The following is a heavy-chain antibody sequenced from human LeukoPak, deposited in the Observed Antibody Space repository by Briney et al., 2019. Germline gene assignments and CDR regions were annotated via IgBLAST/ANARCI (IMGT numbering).Heavy chain of an antibody. CDR3: ATSPAVYYYYYIDV. V-gene: IGHV4-39*01. CDR1: GGSISGSSYY. Sequence: PSETLSLTCTVSGGSISGSSYYWAWIRQPPGKGLEWIGSIYYSGSTSYNPSLKSRVTMSVDSSENQFSLNLSSVTAADTAVYYCATSPAVYYYYYIDVWGKGTRVTVSS. CDR2: IYYSGST. J-gene: IGHJ6*03.